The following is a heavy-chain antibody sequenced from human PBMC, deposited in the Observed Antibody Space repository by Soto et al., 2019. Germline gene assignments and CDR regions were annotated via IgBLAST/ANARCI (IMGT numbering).Heavy chain of an antibody. CDR1: GYTFSSYS. V-gene: IGHV1-3*01. J-gene: IGHJ4*02. Sequence: SLNGSGMSSGYTFSSYSMNCGRQAPGQRLEWMGWINGGNGDKKYSQRFQDRVTITRDTSENTVYMELSSLTSEDTAIYYCARGPLSLYSADFRWGRGTPVTVSS. CDR3: ARGPLSLYSADFR. D-gene: IGHD6-13*01. CDR2: INGGNGDK.